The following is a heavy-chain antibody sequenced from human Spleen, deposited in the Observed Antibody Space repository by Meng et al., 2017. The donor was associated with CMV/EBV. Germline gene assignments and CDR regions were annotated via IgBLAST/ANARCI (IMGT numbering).Heavy chain of an antibody. Sequence: GGSLRLSCAASGFTFSRYDMSWVRQGPGNGLEWVSLITGRGSSTYYADSVKGWFTISRDNSKNTLYLQMNSLRAEDTAVYYCARSDYDFWSGSRGYYYGMDVWGQGTTVTVSS. CDR2: ITGRGSST. CDR1: GFTFSRYD. D-gene: IGHD3-3*01. V-gene: IGHV3-23*01. J-gene: IGHJ6*02. CDR3: ARSDYDFWSGSRGYYYGMDV.